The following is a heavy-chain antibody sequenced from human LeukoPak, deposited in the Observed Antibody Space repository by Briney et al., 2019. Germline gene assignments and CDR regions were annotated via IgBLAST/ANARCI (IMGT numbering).Heavy chain of an antibody. V-gene: IGHV1-18*01. CDR2: ISAYDGHT. D-gene: IGHD2-2*02. CDR3: ARSSFARGIAALPTAILGILDY. CDR1: GYTFTSYG. J-gene: IGHJ4*02. Sequence: ASVKVSCKASGYTFTSYGVSWVRQAPGQGLEWMGWISAYDGHTNYAQNLQGRVTMTTDTSTSTAYMELRSLRSDDTAVYYCARSSFARGIAALPTAILGILDYWGQGTLVTVSS.